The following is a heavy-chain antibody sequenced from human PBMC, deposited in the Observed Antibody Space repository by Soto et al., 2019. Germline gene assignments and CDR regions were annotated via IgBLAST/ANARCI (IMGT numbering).Heavy chain of an antibody. Sequence: ASVKVSCKASGYTFSNYDINWVRQAPGQGPEWMGWLNPNSGNTGYAQKFQGRVTLTRDTSTSTGYMELTSLRSEDTAVYYCAVGGPYCSSASCYDYWGQGTLVTISS. CDR1: GYTFSNYD. CDR2: LNPNSGNT. D-gene: IGHD2-2*01. CDR3: AVGGPYCSSASCYDY. V-gene: IGHV1-8*01. J-gene: IGHJ4*02.